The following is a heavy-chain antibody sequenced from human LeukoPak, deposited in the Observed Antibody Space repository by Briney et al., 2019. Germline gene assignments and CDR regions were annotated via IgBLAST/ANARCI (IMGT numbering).Heavy chain of an antibody. CDR2: ISYDGSNK. CDR1: GFTFSSYA. Sequence: GGSLRLSCAASGFTFSSYAMHWVRQAPGKGLEWVAVISYDGSNKYYADSVKGRFTISRDNSKNTLYLQMNSLRAEDTAVYYCTRHRGTHSPRINYYYYMDVWGKGTTVTVSS. J-gene: IGHJ6*03. D-gene: IGHD3-16*01. V-gene: IGHV3-30*04. CDR3: TRHRGTHSPRINYYYYMDV.